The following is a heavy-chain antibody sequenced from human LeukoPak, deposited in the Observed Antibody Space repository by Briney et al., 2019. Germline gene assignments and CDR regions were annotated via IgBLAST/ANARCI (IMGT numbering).Heavy chain of an antibody. J-gene: IGHJ4*02. CDR1: GFTFGDYD. CDR3: NRGLQPSTGPDY. D-gene: IGHD1-1*01. CDR2: IRRKGYGGTP. Sequence: GGSLRLSCAASGFTFGDYDLSWVRQAPGKGLEWVGFIRRKGYGGTPEYAASVKGRFIISRDDSKSLAYLQMNSLKTEDTAVYYCNRGLQPSTGPDYWGQGTLVTVSS. V-gene: IGHV3-49*04.